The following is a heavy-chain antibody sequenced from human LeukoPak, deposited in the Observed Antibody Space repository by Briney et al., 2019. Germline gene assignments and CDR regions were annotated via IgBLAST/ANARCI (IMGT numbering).Heavy chain of an antibody. J-gene: IGHJ4*02. Sequence: GGSLRLSCAVSGLTFSDAWMVWVRQAPGKGLEWVSVLYSGGSTYYADSVKGRFTISRDNSKNTLYLQMNSLRAEDTAVYYCTRTQYSSSYYFDFWGQGTLVTVSS. V-gene: IGHV3-66*01. CDR3: TRTQYSSSYYFDF. D-gene: IGHD6-6*01. CDR2: LYSGGST. CDR1: GLTFSDAW.